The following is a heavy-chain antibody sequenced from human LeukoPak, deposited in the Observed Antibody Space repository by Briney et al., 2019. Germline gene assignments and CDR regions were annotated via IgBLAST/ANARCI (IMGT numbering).Heavy chain of an antibody. Sequence: SETLSLTCAVYGGSFSGYYWSWIRQPPGKGLEWIGEINHSGSTNYNPSLKSRVTISVDTSKNQLSLKLSSVTAADTAVYYCARVICTNGVCFNWFDPWGQGTLVTVSS. CDR2: INHSGST. CDR3: ARVICTNGVCFNWFDP. V-gene: IGHV4-34*01. CDR1: GGSFSGYY. D-gene: IGHD2-8*01. J-gene: IGHJ5*02.